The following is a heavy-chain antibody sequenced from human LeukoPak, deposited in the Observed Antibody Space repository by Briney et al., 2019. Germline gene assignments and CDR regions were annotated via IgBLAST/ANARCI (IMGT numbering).Heavy chain of an antibody. D-gene: IGHD6-19*01. CDR1: GFTFSSYW. CDR2: INSDGSST. J-gene: IGHJ4*02. Sequence: PGGSLRVSCAASGFTFSSYWMHWVRQAPGKGLVWVSRINSDGSSTSYADSVKGRFTISRDNAKNTLYLQMNSLRAEDTAVYYCARDRGSGWYYFDYWGQGTLVTVSS. CDR3: ARDRGSGWYYFDY. V-gene: IGHV3-74*01.